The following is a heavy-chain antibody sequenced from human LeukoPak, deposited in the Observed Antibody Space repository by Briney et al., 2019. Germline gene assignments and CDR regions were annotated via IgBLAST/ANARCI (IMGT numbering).Heavy chain of an antibody. Sequence: GGSLRLSCAASGFTFSSYWMHWVRQAPGKGLVWVSRINSDGSSTSYADSVKGRFTISRDNAKNTLYLQMNSLRAEDTAVYYCVLSKAFSSWYPDAFDIWGQGTMVTVSS. V-gene: IGHV3-74*01. D-gene: IGHD6-13*01. CDR2: INSDGSST. CDR1: GFTFSSYW. J-gene: IGHJ3*02. CDR3: VLSKAFSSWYPDAFDI.